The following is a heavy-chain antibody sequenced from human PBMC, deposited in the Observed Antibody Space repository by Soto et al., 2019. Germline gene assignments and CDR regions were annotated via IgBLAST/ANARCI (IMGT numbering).Heavy chain of an antibody. CDR3: AKDGSWDGGGGES. CDR1: GVTFSSYA. D-gene: IGHD3-16*01. V-gene: IGHV1-69*18. CDR2: IIPVFRTS. J-gene: IGHJ4*02. Sequence: QVQLVQSGAEVKKPGSSVKVSCSASGVTFSSYAFTWVRQAPGQGLEGMGNIIPVFRTSTYAQRFQGRLTISAEESTHTVYMELSSLRSEDTAVYFCAKDGSWDGGGGESWGQGTLVIVSS.